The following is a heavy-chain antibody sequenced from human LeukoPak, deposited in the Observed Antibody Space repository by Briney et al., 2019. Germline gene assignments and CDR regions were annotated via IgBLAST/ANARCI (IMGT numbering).Heavy chain of an antibody. J-gene: IGHJ5*02. Sequence: GGSLRLSCAASGFTFSSYWMSWVRQAPGKGLEWVANIKQDGSEKYYVDSVKGRFAISRENAKNSLYLQMNSLRAEDTAVYYCAREGYEVDIVATAWGQGTLVTVSS. V-gene: IGHV3-7*01. CDR3: AREGYEVDIVATA. CDR1: GFTFSSYW. D-gene: IGHD5-12*01. CDR2: IKQDGSEK.